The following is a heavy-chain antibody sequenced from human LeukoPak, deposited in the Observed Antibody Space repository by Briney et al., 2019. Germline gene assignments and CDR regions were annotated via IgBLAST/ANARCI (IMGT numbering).Heavy chain of an antibody. D-gene: IGHD2-2*02. CDR2: IYYSGST. CDR3: ARVLGRYCSSTSCYRRNWFDP. Sequence: ASETLSLTCAVYGGSFSGYYWSWIRQPPGKGLEWIGYIYYSGSTNYNPSLKSRVTISVDTSKNQLSLKLSSVTAADTAVYYCARVLGRYCSSTSCYRRNWFDPWGQGTLVTVSS. V-gene: IGHV4-59*08. CDR1: GGSFSGYY. J-gene: IGHJ5*02.